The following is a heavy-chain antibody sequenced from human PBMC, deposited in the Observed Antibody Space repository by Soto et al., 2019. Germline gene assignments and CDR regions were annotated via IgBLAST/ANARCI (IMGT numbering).Heavy chain of an antibody. D-gene: IGHD5-18*01. CDR1: GGSSSSYY. CDR3: ARGGIRGYSYVGTYYYYMDV. J-gene: IGHJ6*03. V-gene: IGHV4-59*01. CDR2: IYYSGST. Sequence: LETLSLTCTVSGGSSSSYYWSWIRQPPGKGLEWIGYIYYSGSTNYNPSLKSRVTISVDTSKNQFSLKLSSVTAADTAVYYCARGGIRGYSYVGTYYYYMDVWGKGTTVTVSS.